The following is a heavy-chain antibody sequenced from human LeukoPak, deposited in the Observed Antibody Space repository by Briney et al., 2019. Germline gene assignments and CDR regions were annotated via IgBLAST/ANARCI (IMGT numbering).Heavy chain of an antibody. CDR3: ARRGYSWAY. CDR2: IYYSGST. Sequence: SETLSLTCTVSGGSISSSSYYWGWIRQPPGKGLEWIGSIYYSGSTYYNPSLKSRVTISVDTSKNQFSLKLSSVTAADTAVYYCARRGYSWAYWGQGTLVTVSS. CDR1: GGSISSSSYY. J-gene: IGHJ4*02. D-gene: IGHD1-1*01. V-gene: IGHV4-39*01.